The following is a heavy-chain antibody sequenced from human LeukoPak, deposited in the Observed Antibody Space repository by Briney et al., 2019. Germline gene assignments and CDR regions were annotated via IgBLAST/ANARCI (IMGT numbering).Heavy chain of an antibody. CDR3: TKDLGTEYNIFDY. J-gene: IGHJ4*02. CDR1: EFTFSAYA. V-gene: IGHV3-30*02. D-gene: IGHD3-9*01. CDR2: VRYGGNIK. Sequence: PGGSLRLSCAASEFTFSAYAMHWIRQAPGRGLEWVAFVRYGGNIKHYADSVKGRFTISRDNSKNTLYLQMNSLRPEDTAVYYCTKDLGTEYNIFDYWGQGTLVTASS.